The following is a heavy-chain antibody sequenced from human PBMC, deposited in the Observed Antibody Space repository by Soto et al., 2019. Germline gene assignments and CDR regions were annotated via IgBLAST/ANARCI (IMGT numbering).Heavy chain of an antibody. V-gene: IGHV3-66*01. D-gene: IGHD2-2*01. CDR1: GFSVTTYS. Sequence: GSLRLSCAASGFSVTTYSMGWVRQAPGKGLEWVSVVYTDDSTAYADSLRGRFTISRDNSKNTVYLQMNSLRAEDTAVYYCARVPDYWSQGILVTVSS. J-gene: IGHJ4*02. CDR2: VYTDDST. CDR3: ARVPDY.